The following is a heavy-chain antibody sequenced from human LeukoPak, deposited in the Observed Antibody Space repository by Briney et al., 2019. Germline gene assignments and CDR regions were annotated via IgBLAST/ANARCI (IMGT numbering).Heavy chain of an antibody. V-gene: IGHV4-61*02. J-gene: IGHJ6*02. CDR1: GGSISSGSYY. CDR3: ARVGSEAGNYYCYGMDV. CDR2: IYTSGST. D-gene: IGHD3-10*01. Sequence: PSETLSLTCTVSGGSISSGSYYWSWIRQPAGKGLEWIGRIYTSGSTNYNPSLKSRVTISVDTSKNQFSLKLSSVTAADTAVYYCARVGSEAGNYYCYGMDVWGQGTTVTVSS.